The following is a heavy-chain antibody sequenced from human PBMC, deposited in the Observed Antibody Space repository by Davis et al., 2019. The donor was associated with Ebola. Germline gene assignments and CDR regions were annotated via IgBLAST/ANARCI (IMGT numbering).Heavy chain of an antibody. V-gene: IGHV3-23*01. CDR2: ISGRGGST. CDR3: AKDRTRSSSFDY. CDR1: GFTFSSYS. D-gene: IGHD2-2*01. J-gene: IGHJ4*02. Sequence: GESLKISCAASGFTFSSYSMNWVRQAPGKGLEWVSAISGRGGSTYYADSVKGRFTISRDNSKNTLYLQMNSLRAEDTAVYYCAKDRTRSSSFDYWGQGTLVTVSS.